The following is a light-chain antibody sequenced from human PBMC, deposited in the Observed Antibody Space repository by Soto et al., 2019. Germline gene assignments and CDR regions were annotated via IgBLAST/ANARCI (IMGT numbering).Light chain of an antibody. CDR3: QQSYIIPLT. CDR2: GAT. CDR1: QSITTY. J-gene: IGKJ4*01. V-gene: IGKV1-39*01. Sequence: DIQMTQYPSSLSASVGDRVTITCRASQSITTYLNWYQQKPGKAPKLLIFGATALQSGVPSRFSGSGSGTDFTLTISSLQPEDFAIYHCQQSYIIPLTFGGGTKVDI.